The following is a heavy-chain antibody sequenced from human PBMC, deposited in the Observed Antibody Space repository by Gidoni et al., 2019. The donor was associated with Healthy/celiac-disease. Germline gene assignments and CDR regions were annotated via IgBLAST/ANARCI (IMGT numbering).Heavy chain of an antibody. V-gene: IGHV3-23*01. Sequence: EVQLLESGGGLVQPGGSLRLSCAASGFTFRSYAMSWVRQAPGKGLEWVSAISGSGGSTYYADSVKGRFTISRDNSKNTLYLQMNSLRAEDTAVYYCAKVGNYYDSSGSLNWFDPWGQGTLVTVSS. D-gene: IGHD3-22*01. CDR3: AKVGNYYDSSGSLNWFDP. J-gene: IGHJ5*02. CDR2: ISGSGGST. CDR1: GFTFRSYA.